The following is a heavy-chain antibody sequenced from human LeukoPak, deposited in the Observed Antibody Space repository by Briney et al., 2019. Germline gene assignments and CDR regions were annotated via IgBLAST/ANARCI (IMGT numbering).Heavy chain of an antibody. J-gene: IGHJ4*02. CDR3: ARDSDTAMVTGPDY. V-gene: IGHV1-2*02. CDR2: INPNSGGT. D-gene: IGHD5-18*01. CDR1: GYTFTGYY. Sequence: GASVKVSCKASGYTFTGYYMHWVRQAPGQGLEWMGWINPNSGGTNYAQKFQGRVTMTRDTSISTAYMELSRLRSDDTAVYYCARDSDTAMVTGPDYWGQGTPVTVSS.